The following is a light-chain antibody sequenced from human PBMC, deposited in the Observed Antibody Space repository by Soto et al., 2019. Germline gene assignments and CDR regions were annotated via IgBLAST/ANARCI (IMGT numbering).Light chain of an antibody. CDR3: QQYGSSLLFT. CDR1: QSFSSSY. Sequence: EIVLTQSPGTLSLSPGERATLSCRASQSFSSSYLAWYQQKPGQAPRLLIYGASSKATGIPHRFSGSGSRTDFTLTISRLEPKGVSVYYCQQYGSSLLFTFGPGTKVDIK. V-gene: IGKV3-20*01. J-gene: IGKJ3*01. CDR2: GAS.